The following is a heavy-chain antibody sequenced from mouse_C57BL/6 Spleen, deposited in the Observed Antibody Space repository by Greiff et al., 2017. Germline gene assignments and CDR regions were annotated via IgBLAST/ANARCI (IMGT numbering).Heavy chain of an antibody. CDR3: ARNYGSSSRYAMDY. CDR1: GYTFTSYW. Sequence: VQLVESGAELVRPGSSVKLSCKASGYTFTSYWMHWVKQRPIQGLEWIGNIDPSDSDTHYNQQFKNKATLTVDKSSSTAYMQLSSLTSEDSAVYYCARNYGSSSRYAMDYWGQGTSVTVSS. V-gene: IGHV1-52*01. CDR2: IDPSDSDT. D-gene: IGHD1-1*01. J-gene: IGHJ4*01.